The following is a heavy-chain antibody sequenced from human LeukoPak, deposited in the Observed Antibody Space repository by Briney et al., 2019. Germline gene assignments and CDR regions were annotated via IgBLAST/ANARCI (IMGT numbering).Heavy chain of an antibody. CDR1: GFTFSAYV. V-gene: IGHV3-64D*06. Sequence: GGSLRLSCSVSGFTFSAYVMHWVRQAPGKGLEYVSAISSNGDNTYYADSVKGRFTISRDNSKNTLYLQMSSLRADDTAVYYCVRGTGYWGQGTLVTVSS. CDR2: ISSNGDNT. J-gene: IGHJ4*02. CDR3: VRGTGY.